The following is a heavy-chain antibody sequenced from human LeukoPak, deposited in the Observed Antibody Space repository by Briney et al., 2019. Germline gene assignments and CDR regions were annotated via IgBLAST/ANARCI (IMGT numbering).Heavy chain of an antibody. Sequence: ASVKVSCKASGYTFTSYGISWVRQAPGQGLEWMGWISAYSGDTNYAQKFQGRVTITADESTSTAYMELSSLRSEDTAVYYCARNYCSSTSCFHYWGQGTLVTVSS. CDR1: GYTFTSYG. V-gene: IGHV1-18*01. D-gene: IGHD2-2*01. J-gene: IGHJ4*02. CDR2: ISAYSGDT. CDR3: ARNYCSSTSCFHY.